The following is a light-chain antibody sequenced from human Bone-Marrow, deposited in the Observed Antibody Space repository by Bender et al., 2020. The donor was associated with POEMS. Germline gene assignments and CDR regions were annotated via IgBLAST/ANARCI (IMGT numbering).Light chain of an antibody. CDR2: EVS. Sequence: QPALTQPRSLSGSPGQSIAISCTGSSSDVGGYNLVSWYQQHPGKAPKLLIYEVSKRPSGVSDRFSGSKSGNTASLTISGLQAEDEADYYCCSYVGTYTFKVLFGGGTKLTVL. CDR3: CSYVGTYTFKVL. CDR1: SSDVGGYNL. J-gene: IGLJ3*02. V-gene: IGLV2-11*01.